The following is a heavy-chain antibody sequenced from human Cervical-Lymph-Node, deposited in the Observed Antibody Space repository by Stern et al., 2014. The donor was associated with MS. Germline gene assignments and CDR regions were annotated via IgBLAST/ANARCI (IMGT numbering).Heavy chain of an antibody. V-gene: IGHV1-69*06. J-gene: IGHJ3*02. CDR2: IIPIFCSA. CDR1: GGTFSSYA. Sequence: VQLVQSGAEVKKPGSSVKVSCKASGGTFSSYAISWVRQAPGQGLEWMGGIIPIFCSAHYAQKFQGRVTITADKSTSTAYMELSSLRSEDTAVYYCARPAVAGSGISGHAFDIWGQGTMVTVSS. D-gene: IGHD6-19*01. CDR3: ARPAVAGSGISGHAFDI.